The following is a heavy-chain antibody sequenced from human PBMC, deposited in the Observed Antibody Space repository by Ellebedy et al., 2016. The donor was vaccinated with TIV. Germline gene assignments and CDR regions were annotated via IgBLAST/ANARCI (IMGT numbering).Heavy chain of an antibody. CDR3: ARGPGSGTPLDY. CDR2: IYASGST. D-gene: IGHD1-26*01. V-gene: IGHV4-59*12. CDR1: GGSISNYY. J-gene: IGHJ4*02. Sequence: SETLSLTCTISGGSISNYYWSWIRQPPGKGLEWIGYIYASGSTDYSPSFKSRVTMSVDTSKNQFSLRLTSVTAADTAVYYCARGPGSGTPLDYWGQGALVTVSS.